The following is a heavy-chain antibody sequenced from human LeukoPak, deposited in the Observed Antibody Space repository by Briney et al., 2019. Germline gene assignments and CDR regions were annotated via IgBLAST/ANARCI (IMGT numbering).Heavy chain of an antibody. D-gene: IGHD3-22*01. CDR2: MYHSGSP. CDR3: ARTTFYYDRSGYSNWFDP. CDR1: GGPISSYH. J-gene: IGHJ5*02. V-gene: IGHV4-59*01. Sequence: SETLSLTCTVSGGPISSYHWSWIRQPPGKGLEWIGYMYHSGSPNYNPSLKSRVTISVDTSRNQFSLKLSSVTAADTAVYYCARTTFYYDRSGYSNWFDPWGQGTLVTVSS.